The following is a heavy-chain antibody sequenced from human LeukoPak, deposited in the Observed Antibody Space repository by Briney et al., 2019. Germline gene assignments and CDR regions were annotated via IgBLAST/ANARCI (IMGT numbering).Heavy chain of an antibody. D-gene: IGHD6-19*01. CDR2: INHSGST. Sequence: SETLSLTCVVYGGSFSGYYWSWIRQPPGKGLEWIGEINHSGSTNYNPSLKSRVTISVDTSKNQFSLKLSSVTAADTAVYYCARAAGYSSGWYPKLDYWGQGTLVTVSS. V-gene: IGHV4-34*01. CDR3: ARAAGYSSGWYPKLDY. J-gene: IGHJ4*02. CDR1: GGSFSGYY.